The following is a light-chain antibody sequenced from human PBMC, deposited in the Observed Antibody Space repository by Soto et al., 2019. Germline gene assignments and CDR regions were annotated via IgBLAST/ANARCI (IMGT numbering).Light chain of an antibody. CDR1: SSNIGSNY. Sequence: QSVLTQPPSASGTPGQRVTISCSGSSSNIGSNYVYWYQQLPGTAPKLLIYRNNQRPSGVPDRFSGSKSGTSASLAISGRRCEDEADYYCAAWDDSLRGVFGTGTKLTVL. CDR3: AAWDDSLRGV. CDR2: RNN. V-gene: IGLV1-47*01. J-gene: IGLJ1*01.